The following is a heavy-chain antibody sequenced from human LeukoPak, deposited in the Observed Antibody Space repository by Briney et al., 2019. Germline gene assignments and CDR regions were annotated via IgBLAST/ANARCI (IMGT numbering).Heavy chain of an antibody. CDR2: ISDSGGST. D-gene: IGHD3-3*01. CDR1: GFTFSNYA. CDR3: AKAPKAIFGVVITTYYFAY. Sequence: GGSLRLSCAASGFTFSNYALCWVRQAPGKGLEWVSGISDSGGSTLYADSVKGRFTISRDNSKNTLYLQMNSLRAEDTAVYYCAKAPKAIFGVVITTYYFAYWGQRTLVTVSS. J-gene: IGHJ4*02. V-gene: IGHV3-23*01.